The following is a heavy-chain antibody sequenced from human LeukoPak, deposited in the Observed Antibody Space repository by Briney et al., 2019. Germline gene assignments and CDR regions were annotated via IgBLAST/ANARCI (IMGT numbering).Heavy chain of an antibody. CDR3: ARDQFPGYYFDY. CDR1: VGSISSGGYY. Sequence: SETLSLTCTVSVGSISSGGYYWSWIRQHPGKGLEWIGYIYYSGSTYYNPSLKSRVTISVDTSKNQFSLKLSSVTAADTAVYYCARDQFPGYYFDYWGQGTLVTVSS. J-gene: IGHJ4*02. CDR2: IYYSGST. V-gene: IGHV4-31*03.